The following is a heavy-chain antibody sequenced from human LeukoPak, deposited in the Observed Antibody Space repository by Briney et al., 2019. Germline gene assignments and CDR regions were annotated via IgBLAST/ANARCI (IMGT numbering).Heavy chain of an antibody. CDR1: GYTFTSYG. CDR2: ISAYNGNT. J-gene: IGHJ5*02. Sequence: ASVEVSCKASGYTFTSYGISWVRQAPGQGLEWMGWISAYNGNTNYAQKLQGRVTMTTDTSTSTAYMELRSLRSDDTAVYYCARGVRYCSSTSCRNWFDPWGQGTLVTVSS. D-gene: IGHD2-2*01. CDR3: ARGVRYCSSTSCRNWFDP. V-gene: IGHV1-18*01.